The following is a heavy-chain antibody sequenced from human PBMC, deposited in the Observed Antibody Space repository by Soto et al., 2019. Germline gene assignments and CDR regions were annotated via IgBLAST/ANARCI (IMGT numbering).Heavy chain of an antibody. CDR1: GDTLSTYA. CDR2: TTPIIGTI. V-gene: IGHV1-69*01. J-gene: IGHJ4*02. Sequence: QVQLVQSGAEVKKPGSSVKVSCKASGDTLSTYAISWVRQVPGQRLEWVGGTTPIIGTIDYAQKFQGRVTITADESTATSYMELRSLRSEDTAVYYCAAGDSSDTGDHWGQGTLVTVSS. D-gene: IGHD5-18*01. CDR3: AAGDSSDTGDH.